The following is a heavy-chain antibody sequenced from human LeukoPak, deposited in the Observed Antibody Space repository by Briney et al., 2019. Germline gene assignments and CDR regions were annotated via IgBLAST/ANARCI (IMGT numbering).Heavy chain of an antibody. J-gene: IGHJ4*02. V-gene: IGHV3-23*01. CDR3: ARGSRTIELGDDY. Sequence: PGGSLRLSCAASGFTFSSYAMSWVGQAPGKGLEWVSGISGSGGSTHYADSVKDRFTISRDNAKNSLYLQMNSLRAEDTAVYYCARGSRTIELGDDYWGQGTLITVSS. D-gene: IGHD5-24*01. CDR2: ISGSGGST. CDR1: GFTFSSYA.